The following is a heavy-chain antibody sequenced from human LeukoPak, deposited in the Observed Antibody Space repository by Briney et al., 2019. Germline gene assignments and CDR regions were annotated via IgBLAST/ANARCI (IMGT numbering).Heavy chain of an antibody. Sequence: GASVKVSCKASGYTFTSYYMHWVRQAPGQGLEWMGIINPSGGSTSYAQKFQGRVTMTRDTSTSTAYMELSSLRSEDTAVYYCAREWDEAAAAHVVYYFDYWGQGTLVTVSS. CDR1: GYTFTSYY. CDR3: AREWDEAAAAHVVYYFDY. CDR2: INPSGGST. V-gene: IGHV1-46*01. D-gene: IGHD6-13*01. J-gene: IGHJ4*02.